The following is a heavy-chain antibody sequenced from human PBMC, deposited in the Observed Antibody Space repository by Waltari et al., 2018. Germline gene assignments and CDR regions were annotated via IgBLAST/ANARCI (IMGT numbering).Heavy chain of an antibody. CDR3: ARVHIQTVIAAAGGYYYMDV. D-gene: IGHD6-13*01. V-gene: IGHV3-23*04. CDR2: IRGSCGST. J-gene: IGHJ6*03. Sequence: EVQLVESGGGLVQPGGSLRLSCAASGFTFSSYAMSWVRQAPGKGLEWVSAIRGSCGSTYYADSVKGRFTISRDNSKNTLYLQMNSLRSEDTAVYYCARVHIQTVIAAAGGYYYMDVWGKGTTVTVSS. CDR1: GFTFSSYA.